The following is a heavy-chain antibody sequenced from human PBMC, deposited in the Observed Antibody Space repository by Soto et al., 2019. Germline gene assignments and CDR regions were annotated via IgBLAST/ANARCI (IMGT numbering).Heavy chain of an antibody. Sequence: SETLSLTCTVSGGSISSSSYYWGWIRQPPGKGLEWIGSIYYSGSTNYNPSLKSRVTISVDTSQNQFSLRLTSVTAADTAVYYCARPKEQLVWGPFDYWGQGTLVTVSS. CDR1: GGSISSSSYY. CDR2: IYYSGST. V-gene: IGHV4-39*07. J-gene: IGHJ4*02. CDR3: ARPKEQLVWGPFDY. D-gene: IGHD6-13*01.